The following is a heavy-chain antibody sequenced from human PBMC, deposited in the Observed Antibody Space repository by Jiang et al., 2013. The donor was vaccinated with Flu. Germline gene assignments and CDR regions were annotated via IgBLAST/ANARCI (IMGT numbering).Heavy chain of an antibody. D-gene: IGHD1-14*01. CDR1: GGSISSYC. CDR3: ARDLRGDPEGNWFDP. J-gene: IGHJ5*02. CDR2: IYYSGST. Sequence: PGLVKPSETLSLTCTVSGGSISSYCWSWIRQPPGKGLEWIGYIYYSGSTNYNPSLKSRVTISVDTSKNQFSLKLSSVTAADTAVYYCARDLRGDPEGNWFDPWGQGTLVTVSS. V-gene: IGHV4-59*01.